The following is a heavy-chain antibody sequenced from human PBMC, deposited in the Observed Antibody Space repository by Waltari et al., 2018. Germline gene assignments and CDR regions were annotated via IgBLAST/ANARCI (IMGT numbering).Heavy chain of an antibody. CDR3: ARVLTTGTVAFDI. CDR2: IYYSGVT. V-gene: IGHV4-38-2*01. J-gene: IGHJ3*02. CDR1: GASLSINLF. D-gene: IGHD1-7*01. Sequence: QVQLRESGPGLVKPSDTLSLTCVISGASLSINLFWGWIGQSPEMWVEWIGNIYYSGVTYYSPVRKSRVFISIDTTRRQFSLKLTSVTAADTAVYYCARVLTTGTVAFDIWGQGTLVTVSS.